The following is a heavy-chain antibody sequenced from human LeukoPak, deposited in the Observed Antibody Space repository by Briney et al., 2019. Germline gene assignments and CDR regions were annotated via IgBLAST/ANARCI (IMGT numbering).Heavy chain of an antibody. Sequence: PGGSLRLSCAASGFTFSNYAMTWVRQAPGKGLEWVSVISGSGSNTDYADSVKGRFTISRDNSKNTLSLQMNSLRAEDTAIYYCARVPGYSSSWSGFDLWGQGAMVTVSS. D-gene: IGHD6-13*01. V-gene: IGHV3-23*01. J-gene: IGHJ3*01. CDR2: ISGSGSNT. CDR3: ARVPGYSSSWSGFDL. CDR1: GFTFSNYA.